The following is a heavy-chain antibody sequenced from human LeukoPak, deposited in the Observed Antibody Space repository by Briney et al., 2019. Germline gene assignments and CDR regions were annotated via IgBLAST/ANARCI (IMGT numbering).Heavy chain of an antibody. V-gene: IGHV3-21*01. D-gene: IGHD4-23*01. J-gene: IGHJ4*02. CDR1: GFTFSSYS. CDR2: ISSSSSYI. Sequence: GGSLRLSCAASGFTFSSYSMNWVRQAPGKGLEWVSSISSSSSYIYYADSVKGRFTISRDNAKSSLYLQMNSLRAEDTAVYYCARDRRWRAVVPTYYFDYWGQGTLVTVSS. CDR3: ARDRRWRAVVPTYYFDY.